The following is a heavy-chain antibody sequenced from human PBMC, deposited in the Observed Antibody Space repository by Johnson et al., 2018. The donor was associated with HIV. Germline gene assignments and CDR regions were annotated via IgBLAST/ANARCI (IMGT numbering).Heavy chain of an antibody. V-gene: IGHV3-23*04. CDR2: ISGSGGST. D-gene: IGHD3-9*01. CDR1: GFTFSSYA. J-gene: IGHJ3*02. CDR3: ARVLTTRGAFDI. Sequence: VQLVESGGGVVQPGGSLRVSCAASGFTFSSYAMSWVRQAPGKGLEWVSAISGSGGSTYYADSVKGRFTISRDNSKNTLYLQMNSLRAEDTAVYYCARVLTTRGAFDIWGQGTMVTVSS.